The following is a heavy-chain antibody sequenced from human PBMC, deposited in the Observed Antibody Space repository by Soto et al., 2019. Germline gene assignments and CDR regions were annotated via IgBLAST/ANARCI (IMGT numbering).Heavy chain of an antibody. CDR3: AKLVSDYDYVWGSYLIDY. Sequence: GGSLRLSCAASGFTFSSYAMSWVRQAPGKGLEWVSAISGSGGSTYYADSVKGRFTISRDNSKNTLYLQMNSLRAEDTAVYYCAKLVSDYDYVWGSYLIDYWGQGTLVTVSS. J-gene: IGHJ4*02. V-gene: IGHV3-23*01. CDR2: ISGSGGST. D-gene: IGHD3-16*02. CDR1: GFTFSSYA.